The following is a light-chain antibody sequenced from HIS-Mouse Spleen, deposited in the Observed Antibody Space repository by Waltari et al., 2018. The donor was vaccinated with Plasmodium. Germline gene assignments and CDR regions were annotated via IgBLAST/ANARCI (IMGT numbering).Light chain of an antibody. Sequence: DIVMTPSPLSLPVTPGDPASISCRSSQCLLHSNGYNFLDWYLQKPGHSPQLLIYLGSNRASGVPDRFSGSGSGTDFTLKISRVEAEDVGVYYCMQALQTPYTFGQGTKLEIK. CDR2: LGS. CDR1: QCLLHSNGYNF. CDR3: MQALQTPYT. V-gene: IGKV2-28*01. J-gene: IGKJ2*01.